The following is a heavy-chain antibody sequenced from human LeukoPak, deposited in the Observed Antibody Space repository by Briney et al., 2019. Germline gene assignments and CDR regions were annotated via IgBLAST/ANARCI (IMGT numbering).Heavy chain of an antibody. J-gene: IGHJ4*02. CDR1: GFTFSSYG. V-gene: IGHV3-30*02. Sequence: GGSLRLSCAASGFTFSSYGMHWVRQAPGKGLEWVAFIRYDGSNKYYADSVKGRFTISRDNSKNTLYLQMNSLRAEDTAVYYCARGDKSAWYWADYWGQGTLVTVSS. D-gene: IGHD6-19*01. CDR2: IRYDGSNK. CDR3: ARGDKSAWYWADY.